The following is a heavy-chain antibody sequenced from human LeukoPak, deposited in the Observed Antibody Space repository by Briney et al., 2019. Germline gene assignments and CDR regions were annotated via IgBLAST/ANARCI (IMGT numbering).Heavy chain of an antibody. Sequence: GGSLRLSCAASGFPFSSYGMHWVRQAPGKGLEWVAYIQYDGSNEQYADSVKGRFSISRDSSKNILYLQMNSLRAEDTAVYYCTRDPRRLDYWGQGTLVTVSS. CDR2: IQYDGSNE. CDR1: GFPFSSYG. J-gene: IGHJ4*02. CDR3: TRDPRRLDY. V-gene: IGHV3-30*02.